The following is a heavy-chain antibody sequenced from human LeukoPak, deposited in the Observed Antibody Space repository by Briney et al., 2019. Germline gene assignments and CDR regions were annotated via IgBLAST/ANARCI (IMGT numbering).Heavy chain of an antibody. CDR1: GFTFSTYW. CDR3: ARVYSSPYNYVWGSYRWVDY. J-gene: IGHJ4*02. D-gene: IGHD3-16*02. CDR2: IKQDGSEK. V-gene: IGHV3-7*01. Sequence: PGGSLRLSCVASGFTFSTYWMSWVRQAPGKGLERVANIKQDGSEKYYVDSVKGRFTLSRDNAKNSLFLQMNSLRAEDTAVYYCARVYSSPYNYVWGSYRWVDYWGQGTLVTVSS.